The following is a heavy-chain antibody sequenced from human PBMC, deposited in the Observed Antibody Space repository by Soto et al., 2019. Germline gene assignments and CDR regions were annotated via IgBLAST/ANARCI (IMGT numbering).Heavy chain of an antibody. CDR2: IYYSGSI. J-gene: IGHJ4*02. CDR3: ARESEGSFDY. V-gene: IGHV4-59*01. Sequence: ETLSLTCTVSGGSISGYYWNWIRQPPGKGLEWIGYIYYSGSINYNPSLKSRVTISVDTSKNQFSLKLSSVTAADTAVYYCARESEGSFDYWGQGTLVTVS. CDR1: GGSISGYY.